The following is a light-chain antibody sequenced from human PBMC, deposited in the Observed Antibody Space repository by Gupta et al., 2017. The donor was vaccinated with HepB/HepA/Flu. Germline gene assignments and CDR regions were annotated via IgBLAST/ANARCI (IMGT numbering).Light chain of an antibody. Sequence: SALTQPASVSGSPGQSITISCTGTRSDVGSYNLVSWYQQHPGKAPKLMIYEVNKWTSGVSNRCSGSKSGNTASLTISGLQAEDEADYYCCSYASTTVVFGGGTKLTVL. CDR3: CSYASTTVV. CDR2: EVN. CDR1: RSDVGSYNL. V-gene: IGLV2-23*02. J-gene: IGLJ2*01.